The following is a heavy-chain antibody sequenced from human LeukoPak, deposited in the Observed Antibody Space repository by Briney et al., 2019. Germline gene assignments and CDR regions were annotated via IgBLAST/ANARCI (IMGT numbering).Heavy chain of an antibody. CDR2: ISYDGSDK. CDR3: ARDPGSCSGGSCSFYWYFDL. V-gene: IGHV3-30*03. Sequence: PGRSLRLSCAASGFTFSNYGMHWVRQAPGKGLEWVAVISYDGSDKYYADSVKGRFTISRDNSKNTLYLQMDSLRTEDTAVYYCARDPGSCSGGSCSFYWYFDLWGRGTLVTVSS. D-gene: IGHD2-15*01. J-gene: IGHJ2*01. CDR1: GFTFSNYG.